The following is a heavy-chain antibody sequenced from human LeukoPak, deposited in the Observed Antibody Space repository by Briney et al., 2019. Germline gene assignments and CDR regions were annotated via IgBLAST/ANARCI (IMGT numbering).Heavy chain of an antibody. J-gene: IGHJ4*02. CDR1: GYTFTSYY. Sequence: ASVKVSCKASGYTFTSYYMHWVRQAPGQGLEWMGIINPSGGSTSYAQKFQGRVTMTRDMSTSTVYMELSSLRFDDTAVYYCAREVGGYYFASFDYWGQGTLVTVSS. CDR3: AREVGGYYFASFDY. D-gene: IGHD3-22*01. CDR2: INPSGGST. V-gene: IGHV1-46*01.